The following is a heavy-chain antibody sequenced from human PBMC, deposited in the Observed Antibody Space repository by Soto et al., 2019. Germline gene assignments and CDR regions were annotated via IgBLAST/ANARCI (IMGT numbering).Heavy chain of an antibody. J-gene: IGHJ6*02. Sequence: GPSVKVSCKASGYTFTSYGISWVRQAPGQGLEWMGWISAYNGNTNYAQKLQGRVTMTTDTSTSTAYMELRSLRSDDTAVYYCARGISGIAVAGTYGMDVWGQGTTVTVSS. D-gene: IGHD6-19*01. CDR3: ARGISGIAVAGTYGMDV. CDR2: ISAYNGNT. CDR1: GYTFTSYG. V-gene: IGHV1-18*04.